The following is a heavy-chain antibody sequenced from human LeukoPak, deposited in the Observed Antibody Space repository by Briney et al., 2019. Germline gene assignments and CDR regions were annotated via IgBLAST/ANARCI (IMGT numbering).Heavy chain of an antibody. CDR2: ISYDGSNK. Sequence: GGSLRLSCAASGFTFSSYAMHWVRQAPGKGLEWVAVISYDGSNKYYADSVKGRFTISRDNPKNTLYLQMNSLRAEDTAVYYCARAPYSSSPTLYYYGMDVWGQGTTVTVSS. CDR3: ARAPYSSSPTLYYYGMDV. CDR1: GFTFSSYA. J-gene: IGHJ6*02. V-gene: IGHV3-30-3*01. D-gene: IGHD6-13*01.